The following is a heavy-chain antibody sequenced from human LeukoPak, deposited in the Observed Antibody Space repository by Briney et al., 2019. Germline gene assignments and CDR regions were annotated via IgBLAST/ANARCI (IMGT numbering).Heavy chain of an antibody. CDR2: INPNSGGT. CDR3: AREDVDTAMVIERFDY. D-gene: IGHD5-18*01. Sequence: ASVKVSCKASGYTFTGYYMHWVRQAPGQGLEWMGWINPNSGGTNYAQKFQGRVTMTRDTSISTAYMELSRLRSDDTAVYYCAREDVDTAMVIERFDYWGQGTLVTVSS. J-gene: IGHJ4*02. V-gene: IGHV1-2*02. CDR1: GYTFTGYY.